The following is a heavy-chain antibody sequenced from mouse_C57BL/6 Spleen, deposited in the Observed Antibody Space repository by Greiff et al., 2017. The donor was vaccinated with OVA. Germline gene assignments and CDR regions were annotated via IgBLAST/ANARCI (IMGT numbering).Heavy chain of an antibody. D-gene: IGHD1-1*01. V-gene: IGHV1-15*01. CDR3: TRSYYGSDY. J-gene: IGHJ2*01. CDR2: IDPETGGT. CDR1: GYTFTDYE. Sequence: VQLKQSGAELVRPGASVTLSCKASGYTFTDYEMHWVKQTPVHGLEWIGAIDPETGGTAYNQKFKGKAILTADKSSSTAYMELRSLTSEDSAVYYCTRSYYGSDYWGQGTTLTVSS.